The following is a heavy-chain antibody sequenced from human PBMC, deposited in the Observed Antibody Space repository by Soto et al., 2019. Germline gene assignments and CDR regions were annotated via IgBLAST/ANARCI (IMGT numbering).Heavy chain of an antibody. V-gene: IGHV1-8*01. CDR3: VRGANFAK. D-gene: IGHD1-7*01. CDR2: MNPERGKR. Sequence: QVQLVRSGVAVKKPGASVRVSCKGSGYTFTSYDVHWVRQAPGQGLDWMGWMNPERGKRGYAQKFQGRITMSVDTSPHTVYMELSSLGSDVTAVYYCVRGANFAKRGQGTLVTVSS. J-gene: IGHJ4*02. CDR1: GYTFTSYD.